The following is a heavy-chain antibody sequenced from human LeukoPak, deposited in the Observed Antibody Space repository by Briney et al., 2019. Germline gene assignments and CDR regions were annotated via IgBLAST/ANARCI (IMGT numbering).Heavy chain of an antibody. CDR2: IYTSGST. J-gene: IGHJ6*03. V-gene: IGHV4-4*07. Sequence: SETLSLTCTVSGGSISSYYWSWIRQPAGKGLEWIGRIYTSGSTNYNPSLKSRVTMSVDTSKNQFSLKLSSVTAAHTAVYYCARVGGRYPYYYYYMDVWGKGTTVTVSS. D-gene: IGHD1-26*01. CDR1: GGSISSYY. CDR3: ARVGGRYPYYYYYMDV.